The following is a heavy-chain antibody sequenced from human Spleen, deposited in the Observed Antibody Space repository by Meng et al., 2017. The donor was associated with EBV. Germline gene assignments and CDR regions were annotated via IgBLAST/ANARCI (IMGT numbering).Heavy chain of an antibody. J-gene: IGHJ4*02. CDR3: ASAPPGLPHDS. Sequence: QVQLNEWGAGPLQPSGTLSPTRAVLGGSFSCYYLTWIRQAPGKGLEGIGEINQSGSTNYHPSLKSRVTISVDTSKNQFSLNLISVTAADTAVYYCASAPPGLPHDSWGQGTLVTVSS. CDR2: INQSGST. V-gene: IGHV4-34*01. CDR1: GGSFSCYY. D-gene: IGHD5-12*01.